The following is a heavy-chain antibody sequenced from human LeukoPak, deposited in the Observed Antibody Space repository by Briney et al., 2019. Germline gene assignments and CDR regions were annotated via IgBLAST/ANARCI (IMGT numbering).Heavy chain of an antibody. CDR2: IYYSGST. Sequence: SETLSLTCGVSGGSINSNNWWSWVRQHPGKGLEWIGYIYYSGSTYYNPSLKSRVTISVDTSKNQFSLKLSSVTAADTAVYYCARGETQYYHDSSGYPPTIFDYWGQGTLVTVSS. CDR1: GGSINSNNW. CDR3: ARGETQYYHDSSGYPPTIFDY. V-gene: IGHV4-31*11. D-gene: IGHD3-22*01. J-gene: IGHJ4*02.